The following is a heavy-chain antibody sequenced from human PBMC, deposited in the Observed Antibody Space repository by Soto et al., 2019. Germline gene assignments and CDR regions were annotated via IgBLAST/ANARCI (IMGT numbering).Heavy chain of an antibody. J-gene: IGHJ4*02. Sequence: QVQLVESGGGVVQPGRSLRLSCAASGFTFSSFGMHWVRQAPGKGLEWVAVISYDGSNKYYADSVKGRFTISRDNSKNTLYLQMNSLRAEAAAVYYCAHGRGAVAGLIDYWGQGTLVTVSS. CDR2: ISYDGSNK. V-gene: IGHV3-30*03. CDR3: AHGRGAVAGLIDY. CDR1: GFTFSSFG. D-gene: IGHD6-19*01.